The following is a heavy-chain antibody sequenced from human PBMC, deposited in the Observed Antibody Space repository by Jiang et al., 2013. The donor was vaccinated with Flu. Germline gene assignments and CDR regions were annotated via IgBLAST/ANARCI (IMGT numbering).Heavy chain of an antibody. Sequence: PGLLKPSETLSLTCTVSGGSVSSGSYYWSWIRQPPGKGLEWIGYIYYSGSTNYNPSLKSRVTISVDTSKNQFSLKLSSVTAADTAVYYCASGFLEWLSAFDIWGQGTMVTVSS. CDR3: ASGFLEWLSAFDI. J-gene: IGHJ3*02. D-gene: IGHD3-3*01. CDR1: GGSVSSGSYY. CDR2: IYYSGST. V-gene: IGHV4-61*01.